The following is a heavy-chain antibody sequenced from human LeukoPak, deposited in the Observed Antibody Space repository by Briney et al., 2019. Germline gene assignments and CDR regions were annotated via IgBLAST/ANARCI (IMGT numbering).Heavy chain of an antibody. Sequence: ASVRVSCKASGYTFTSYAMHWVRQAPGQRLEWMGWINAGNGNTKYSQKFQGRVTITRDTSASTAYMELSSLRSEDTAVYYCAGDREETGPFDYWGQGTLVTVSS. CDR2: INAGNGNT. D-gene: IGHD5-24*01. CDR3: AGDREETGPFDY. V-gene: IGHV1-3*01. J-gene: IGHJ4*02. CDR1: GYTFTSYA.